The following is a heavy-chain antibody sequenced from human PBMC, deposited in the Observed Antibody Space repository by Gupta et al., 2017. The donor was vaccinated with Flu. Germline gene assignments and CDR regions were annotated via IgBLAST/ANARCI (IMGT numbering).Heavy chain of an antibody. CDR2: ISSSSSYI. D-gene: IGHD4-17*01. CDR3: AREVTTVVTTGAFDI. J-gene: IGHJ3*02. V-gene: IGHV3-21*01. Sequence: APGKGLEWVSSISSSSSYIYYADSVKGRFTISRDNAKNSLYLQMNSLRAEDTAVYYCAREVTTVVTTGAFDIWGQGTMVTVSS.